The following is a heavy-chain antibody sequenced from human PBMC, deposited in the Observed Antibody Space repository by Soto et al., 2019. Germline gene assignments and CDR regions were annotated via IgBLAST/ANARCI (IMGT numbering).Heavy chain of an antibody. CDR2: INHSGST. J-gene: IGHJ4*02. CDR1: GGSFSGYY. Sequence: QVQLQQWGAGLLKPSETLSLTCAVYGGSFSGYYWSWIRQPPGKGLEWSGEINHSGSTNYNPSLKSRVPISVDTSKNQFSLKLSSVPGADTAVYYCARVGGDRVVPAAGYRYWGQGTLVTVSS. D-gene: IGHD2-2*01. V-gene: IGHV4-34*01. CDR3: ARVGGDRVVPAAGYRY.